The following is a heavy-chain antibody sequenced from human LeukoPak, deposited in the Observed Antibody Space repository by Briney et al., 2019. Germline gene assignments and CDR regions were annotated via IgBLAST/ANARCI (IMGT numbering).Heavy chain of an antibody. CDR1: GFTFSSYG. Sequence: PGGSLRLSCAASGFTFSSYGMHWVRQAPGKGLEWGAFIRYDGSDKYYADSVKGRFTTSRDNSKNTLYLQMSSLRVEDTAVHYCARESESYDSSGSTFKYWGQGTLVTVSS. CDR2: IRYDGSDK. D-gene: IGHD3-22*01. CDR3: ARESESYDSSGSTFKY. J-gene: IGHJ4*02. V-gene: IGHV3-30*02.